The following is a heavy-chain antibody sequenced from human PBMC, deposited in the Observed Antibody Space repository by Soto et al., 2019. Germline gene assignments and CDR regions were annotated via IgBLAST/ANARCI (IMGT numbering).Heavy chain of an antibody. J-gene: IGHJ3*02. CDR2: IWYDGSNK. D-gene: IGHD3-10*01. CDR3: ARDRLMGSGRDAQYAFGI. CDR1: GFTFSSYG. Sequence: QVQLVESGGGVVQPGRSLRLSCAASGFTFSSYGMHWVRQAPGKGLEWVAVIWYDGSNKYYADSVKGGFTISRDNSKNTLYRQMNSLRAEETAVYYCARDRLMGSGRDAQYAFGIWGQGTMVTVSS. V-gene: IGHV3-33*01.